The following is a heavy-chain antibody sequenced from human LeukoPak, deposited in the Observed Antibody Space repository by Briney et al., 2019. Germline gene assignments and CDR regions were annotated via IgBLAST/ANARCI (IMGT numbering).Heavy chain of an antibody. Sequence: GGSLRLSCAASGFTFSSYAMSWVRQAPGKGLEWVLAISGSGRSTFYADSVKGRFTISRDNSKNTLYLQMNSLRAEDTAVYYCAKGRYDSSGYYHDYWGQGTLVTVSS. CDR3: AKGRYDSSGYYHDY. D-gene: IGHD3-22*01. CDR2: ISGSGRST. CDR1: GFTFSSYA. V-gene: IGHV3-23*01. J-gene: IGHJ4*02.